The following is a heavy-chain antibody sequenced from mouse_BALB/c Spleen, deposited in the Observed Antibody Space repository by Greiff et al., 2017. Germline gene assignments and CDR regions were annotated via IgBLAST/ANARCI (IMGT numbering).Heavy chain of an antibody. J-gene: IGHJ3*01. V-gene: IGHV1-63*02. D-gene: IGHD1-1*01. CDR1: GYTFTNYW. CDR3: ARSDYGSSGAY. CDR2: IYPGGGYT. Sequence: VQLQQSGAELVRPGTSVKISCKASGYTFTNYWLGWVKQRPGHGLEWIGDIYPGGGYTNYNEKFKGKATLTADTSSSTAYMQLSSLTSEDSAVYFCARSDYGSSGAYWGQGTLVTVSA.